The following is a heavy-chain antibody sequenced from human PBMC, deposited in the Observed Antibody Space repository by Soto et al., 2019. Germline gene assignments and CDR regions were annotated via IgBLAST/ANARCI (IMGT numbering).Heavy chain of an antibody. CDR1: GGTFSNYP. V-gene: IGHV1-69*12. CDR2: IIPIFGSV. J-gene: IGHJ2*01. Sequence: QVQLVQSGAEVKKPGSSVKVSCKASGGTFSNYPISWVRQAPGQGLEWMGGIIPIFGSVKYAQKFQGRVTLTADQPTSTAYMEPSTLRSEDTAVYYCASGNRRWVHLWYFHLRGRGTLVTVSS. CDR3: ASGNRRWVHLWYFHL. D-gene: IGHD1-1*01.